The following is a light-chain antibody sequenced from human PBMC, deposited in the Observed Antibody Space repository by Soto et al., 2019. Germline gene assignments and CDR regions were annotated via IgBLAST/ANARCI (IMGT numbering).Light chain of an antibody. CDR3: SSYAGSNNLV. J-gene: IGLJ3*02. CDR1: SSDVGGYNY. CDR2: EVT. Sequence: QSVLTQPPSASGSPGQSVTISCTGASSDVGGYNYVSWCQQHPGKAPKLMIYEVTQRPSGVPDRFSGSKSGNTASLTVSGLQAEDEADYYCSSYAGSNNLVFGGGTKVTVL. V-gene: IGLV2-8*01.